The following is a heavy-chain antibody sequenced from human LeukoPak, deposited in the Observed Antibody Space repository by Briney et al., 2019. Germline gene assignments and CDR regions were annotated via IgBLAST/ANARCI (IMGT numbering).Heavy chain of an antibody. CDR1: GFTFSSYG. V-gene: IGHV3-23*01. CDR2: ISGSGGST. Sequence: PGGSLRLSCAASGFTFSSYGMSWVRQAPGKGLEWVSAISGSGGSTYYADSVKGRFTISRDNSKNTLYLQMNSLRAEDTAVYYCAKTLLLWFGEGPDYWGQGTLATVSS. J-gene: IGHJ4*02. D-gene: IGHD3-10*01. CDR3: AKTLLLWFGEGPDY.